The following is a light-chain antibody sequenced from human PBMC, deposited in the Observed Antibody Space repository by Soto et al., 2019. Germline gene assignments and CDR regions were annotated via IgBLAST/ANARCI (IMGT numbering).Light chain of an antibody. Sequence: TQSPSTLSASVGDRVTITCRASQSFSSWLAWYQQKPGQAPRLLIYDASNRATGIPARFSGSGSGTDFTLTISSLEPEDFAVYYCQQRSNWPPLTFGGGTKVEIK. J-gene: IGKJ4*01. CDR3: QQRSNWPPLT. CDR2: DAS. V-gene: IGKV3-11*01. CDR1: QSFSSW.